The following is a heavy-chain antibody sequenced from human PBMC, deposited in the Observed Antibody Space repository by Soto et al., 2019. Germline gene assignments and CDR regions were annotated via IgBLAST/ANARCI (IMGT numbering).Heavy chain of an antibody. J-gene: IGHJ6*02. CDR3: ARDWDYYYGMDV. Sequence: SVKVSCKASGGTFSSYAISWVRQAPGQGLEWMGGIIPIFGTANYAQKFQGRVTITADESTSTAYMELSSLRSEDTAVYYCARDWDYYYGMDVWGQGTTVTVS. D-gene: IGHD3-16*01. V-gene: IGHV1-69*13. CDR1: GGTFSSYA. CDR2: IIPIFGTA.